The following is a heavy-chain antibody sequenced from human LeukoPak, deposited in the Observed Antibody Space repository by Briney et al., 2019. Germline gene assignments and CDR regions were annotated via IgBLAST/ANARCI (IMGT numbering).Heavy chain of an antibody. CDR2: ISSSSSYI. CDR1: GFTFSSYW. Sequence: GGSLRLSCAASGFTFSSYWMHWVRQAPGKGLEWVSSISSSSSYIYYADSVKGRFTISRDNAKNSLYLQMNSLRAEDTAVYYCARVCNDPHTYYDFWSGPPDYWGQGTLVTVSS. V-gene: IGHV3-21*01. CDR3: ARVCNDPHTYYDFWSGPPDY. J-gene: IGHJ4*02. D-gene: IGHD3-3*01.